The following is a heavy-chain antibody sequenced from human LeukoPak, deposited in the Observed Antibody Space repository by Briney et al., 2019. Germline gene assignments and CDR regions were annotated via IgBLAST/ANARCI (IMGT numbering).Heavy chain of an antibody. CDR1: GFTFSGSA. CDR3: TRRGYYDSSGYGDQDAFDI. J-gene: IGHJ3*02. Sequence: PGGSLKLSCAASGFTFSGSAMHWVRQASGKGLEWVGRIRSKANSYATAYAASVKGRFTISRDDSKNTAYLQMNSLKTEDTAVYYCTRRGYYDSSGYGDQDAFDIWGQGTMVTVSS. CDR2: IRSKANSYAT. D-gene: IGHD3-22*01. V-gene: IGHV3-73*01.